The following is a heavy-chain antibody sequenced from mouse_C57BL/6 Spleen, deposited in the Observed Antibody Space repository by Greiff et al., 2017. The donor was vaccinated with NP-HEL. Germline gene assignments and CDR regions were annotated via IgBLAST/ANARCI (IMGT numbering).Heavy chain of an antibody. CDR3: AGRHNLLFDY. D-gene: IGHD2-10*01. CDR2: IYPGDGDT. J-gene: IGHJ2*01. CDR1: GYAFSSSW. V-gene: IGHV1-82*01. Sequence: QVQLKQSGPELVKPGASVKISCKASGYAFSSSWMNWVKQRPGKGLEWIGRIYPGDGDTNYNGKFKGKATLTADKSSSTAYMQLSSLTSEDSAVYFCAGRHNLLFDYWGQGTTLTVSS.